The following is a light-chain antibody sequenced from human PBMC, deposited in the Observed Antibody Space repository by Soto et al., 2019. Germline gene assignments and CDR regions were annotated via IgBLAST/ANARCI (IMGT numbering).Light chain of an antibody. J-gene: IGLJ2*01. V-gene: IGLV2-14*01. CDR1: SSDVGGYNY. CDR3: SSYTSSSTYVG. CDR2: DVS. Sequence: QSALTQPASVSGSPGQSITISCTGTSSDVGGYNYVSWYQQHPGKAPKLMIYDVSNRPSGVSNRFSGSKSGNTASLTISGLQAEDEADYYCSSYTSSSTYVGFGGGTKLTV.